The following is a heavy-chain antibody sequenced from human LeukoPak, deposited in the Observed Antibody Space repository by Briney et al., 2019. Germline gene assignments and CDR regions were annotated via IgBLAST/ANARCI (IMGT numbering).Heavy chain of an antibody. D-gene: IGHD6-19*01. J-gene: IGHJ4*02. CDR2: IIPIFGTA. Sequence: SVKVSCKASGGTFSSYAISWVRQAPGQGLEWMGGIIPIFGTANYAQKFQGRVTITADKYTSTAYMELSSLRSEDTSVYYCARVSVISGWAFDYWGQGTLVTVSS. CDR1: GGTFSSYA. V-gene: IGHV1-69*06. CDR3: ARVSVISGWAFDY.